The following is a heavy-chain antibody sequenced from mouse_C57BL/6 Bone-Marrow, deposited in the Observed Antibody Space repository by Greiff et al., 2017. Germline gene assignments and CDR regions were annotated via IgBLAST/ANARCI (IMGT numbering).Heavy chain of an antibody. Sequence: VKLQESGAELVRPGASVKLSCKASGYTFTDYYINWVKQRPGQGLEWIARIYPGSGNTYYNEKFKGKATLTAEKSSSTAYMQLSSLTSEDSAVYFCARGGLMDYWGQGTSVTVSS. CDR1: GYTFTDYY. CDR2: IYPGSGNT. V-gene: IGHV1-76*01. J-gene: IGHJ4*01. CDR3: ARGGLMDY.